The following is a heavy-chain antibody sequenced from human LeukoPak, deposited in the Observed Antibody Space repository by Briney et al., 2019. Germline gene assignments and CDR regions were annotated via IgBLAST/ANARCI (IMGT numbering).Heavy chain of an antibody. J-gene: IGHJ4*02. D-gene: IGHD7-27*01. CDR1: GFTVSSNY. CDR3: AKGTPNRRTWPAGVDY. V-gene: IGHV3-9*01. CDR2: ISWNSGSI. Sequence: PGGSLRLSCAASGFTVSSNYMSWVRQAPGKGLEWVSGISWNSGSIGYADSVKGRFTISRDNAKNTLYLQMNSLRAEDTAVYYCAKGTPNRRTWPAGVDYWGQGTLVTVSS.